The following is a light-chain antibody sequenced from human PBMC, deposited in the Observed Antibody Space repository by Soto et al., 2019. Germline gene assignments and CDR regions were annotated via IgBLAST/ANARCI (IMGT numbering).Light chain of an antibody. CDR2: ANN. V-gene: IGLV1-40*01. CDR1: SSNIGAGYD. CDR3: QSSDSSLSGPWV. J-gene: IGLJ3*02. Sequence: QSVLTQPPSVSGAPGQRVTISCTGSSSNIGAGYDVHWYQHLPGTAPKLLIYANNNRPSGVPDRFSGSKSGTSASLAITGLQAEDEADYYCQSSDSSLSGPWVFGGGTQLTVL.